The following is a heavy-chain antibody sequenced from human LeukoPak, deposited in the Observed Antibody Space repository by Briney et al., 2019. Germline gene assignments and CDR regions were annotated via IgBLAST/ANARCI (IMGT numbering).Heavy chain of an antibody. V-gene: IGHV3-21*01. CDR3: ASTPPPRGYCSSTSCYIGWGIDY. CDR1: GFTFSSYS. J-gene: IGHJ4*02. Sequence: PGGSLRLSCAASGFTFSSYSMNWVRQAPGKGLEWVSSISSSSSYIYYADSVKGRFTISRDNAKNSLYLQMNSLRAEDTAVYYCASTPPPRGYCSSTSCYIGWGIDYWSQGTLVTVSS. D-gene: IGHD2-2*02. CDR2: ISSSSSYI.